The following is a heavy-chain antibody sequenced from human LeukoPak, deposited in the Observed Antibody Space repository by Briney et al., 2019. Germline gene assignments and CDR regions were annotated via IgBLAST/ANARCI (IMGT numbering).Heavy chain of an antibody. CDR1: GGSISSSSYY. D-gene: IGHD3-10*01. J-gene: IGHJ5*02. CDR2: IYTSGST. V-gene: IGHV4-61*05. CDR3: ARGGSTMVRGVIGWFDP. Sequence: PSETLSLTCTVSGGSISSSSYYWGWIRQPPGKGLEWIGRIYTSGSTNYNPSLKSRVTMSVDTSKNQFSLKLSSVTAADTAVYYCARGGSTMVRGVIGWFDPWGQGTLVTVSS.